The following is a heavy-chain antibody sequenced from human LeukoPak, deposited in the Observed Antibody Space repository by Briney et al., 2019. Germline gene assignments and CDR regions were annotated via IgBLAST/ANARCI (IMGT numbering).Heavy chain of an antibody. CDR2: VRYSGTT. D-gene: IGHD2-21*01. CDR1: RGSISSSGHS. V-gene: IGHV4-39*01. J-gene: IGHJ4*02. Sequence: PSETLSLTCTVCRGSISSSGHSWGWIRQPPGKGLEWIGTVRYSGTTHYNPSLMSRVTISVDTSQNQFSLSLDYVTAADTAVYYCARHTGLGVVSPYFDHWGQGTLVTVSS. CDR3: ARHTGLGVVSPYFDH.